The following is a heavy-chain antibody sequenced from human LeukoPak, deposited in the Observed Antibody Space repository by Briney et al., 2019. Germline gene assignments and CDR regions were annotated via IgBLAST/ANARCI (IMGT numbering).Heavy chain of an antibody. CDR1: GGTFSSYA. CDR2: ISAYNGNT. D-gene: IGHD3-3*01. Sequence: ASVKVSCKASGGTFSSYAISWVRQAPGQGLEWMGWISAYNGNTNYAQKLQGRVTMTTDTSTSTAYMELRSLRSDDTAVYYCARAGNRITIFGVSSALDVWGQGTTVTVSS. V-gene: IGHV1-18*01. CDR3: ARAGNRITIFGVSSALDV. J-gene: IGHJ6*02.